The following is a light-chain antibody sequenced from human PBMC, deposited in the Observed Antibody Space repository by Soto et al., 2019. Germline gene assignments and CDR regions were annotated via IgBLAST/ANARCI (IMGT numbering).Light chain of an antibody. CDR2: GAS. J-gene: IGKJ4*01. CDR1: QSVYSN. Sequence: EIVMTQSPATLSVSPGERATLSCRASQSVYSNLAWYQQKPGQAPRFLIYGASTRATGIPARFSGSGSGTEFTLTISSLQSEDFAVYYCQHRSNWPLTFGGGTKVEIK. V-gene: IGKV3-15*01. CDR3: QHRSNWPLT.